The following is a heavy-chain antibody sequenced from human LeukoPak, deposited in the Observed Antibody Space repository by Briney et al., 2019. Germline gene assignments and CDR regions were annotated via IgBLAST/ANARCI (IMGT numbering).Heavy chain of an antibody. CDR3: ARGSHLIPTRH. V-gene: IGHV3-74*01. D-gene: IGHD2-2*02. CDR2: INSDGSST. CDR1: GFTFSNYW. Sequence: PGGSLRLSCAASGFTFSNYWMHWVRQAPGKGLVWVSRINSDGSSTSYADSVKGRFTISRDNAKNSLYLQMNSLRAEDTAVYYCARGSHLIPTRHWGQGTLVTVSS. J-gene: IGHJ4*02.